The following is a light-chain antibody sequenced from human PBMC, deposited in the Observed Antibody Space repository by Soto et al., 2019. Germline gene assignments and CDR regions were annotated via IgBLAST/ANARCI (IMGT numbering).Light chain of an antibody. CDR2: LNSDGSH. CDR3: QTWGTGIQV. V-gene: IGLV4-69*01. CDR1: SGHSSYA. Sequence: QLVLTQSPSASASLGASVKLTCTLSSGHSSYAIAWHQQQPEKGPPYLMKLNSDGSHSKGDGIPDRFSGSSSGAERYLTIPSLQSEDEADYYCQTWGTGIQVFGTGTKLTVL. J-gene: IGLJ1*01.